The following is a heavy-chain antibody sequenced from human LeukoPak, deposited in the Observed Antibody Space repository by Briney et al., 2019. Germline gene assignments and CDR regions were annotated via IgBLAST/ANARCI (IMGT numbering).Heavy chain of an antibody. CDR2: ILPIFSMT. V-gene: IGHV1-69*01. J-gene: IGHJ5*01. CDR1: GGTFSSCG. CDR3: ARVESAYDSGNNSSFNWIDS. D-gene: IGHD3-22*01. Sequence: GASVTLSCKASGGTFSSCGITWLPQAPGQGLEWMGGILPIFSMTNYAQKFQGRVTITADDPPSTVYMELTSLRSEDTAVYYCARVESAYDSGNNSSFNWIDSWGPGTLVTVSS.